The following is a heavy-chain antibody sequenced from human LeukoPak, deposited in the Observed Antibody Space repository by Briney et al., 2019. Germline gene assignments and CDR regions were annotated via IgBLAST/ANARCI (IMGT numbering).Heavy chain of an antibody. J-gene: IGHJ6*02. CDR3: ARDVTIVEANSGMDV. CDR2: ISAYNGNT. V-gene: IGHV1-18*01. D-gene: IGHD4-17*01. CDR1: GYTFTSYC. Sequence: ASVTVSCKAYGYTFTSYCSSWVRQAPGQGLEWMGWISAYNGNTNYAKKLQGRVTMTTDTSTRTAYMETRSLTSDDTAAYYCARDVTIVEANSGMDVWGQGTTVTVSS.